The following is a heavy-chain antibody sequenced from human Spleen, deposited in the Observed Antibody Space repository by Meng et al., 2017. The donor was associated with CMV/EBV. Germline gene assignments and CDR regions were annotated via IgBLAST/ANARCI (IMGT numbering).Heavy chain of an antibody. J-gene: IGHJ6*02. CDR1: GFTFSSYA. CDR3: ARDLPGTIREDHYDGMDV. V-gene: IGHV3-23*01. Sequence: GGSLRLSCAASGFTFSSYAMSWVRQAPGKGLEWVSAISGSGGSTYYADSVKGRFTISRDNSKNTLYLQMNSLRAEDTAVYYCARDLPGTIREDHYDGMDVWGQGTTVTVSS. D-gene: IGHD3-3*02. CDR2: ISGSGGST.